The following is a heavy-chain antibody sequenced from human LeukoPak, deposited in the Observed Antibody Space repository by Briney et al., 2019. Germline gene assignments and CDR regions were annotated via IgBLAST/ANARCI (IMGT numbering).Heavy chain of an antibody. CDR2: IIPIFGTA. CDR1: GGTFSSYA. Sequence: SVKVSCKASGGTFSSYAISWVRQAPGQGLEWMGRIIPIFGTANYAQKFQGRVTITTDESTSTAYMELSSLRSEDTAAYYCARDPEVRFPDGWGQGTLVTVSS. J-gene: IGHJ4*02. D-gene: IGHD3-3*01. V-gene: IGHV1-69*05. CDR3: ARDPEVRFPDG.